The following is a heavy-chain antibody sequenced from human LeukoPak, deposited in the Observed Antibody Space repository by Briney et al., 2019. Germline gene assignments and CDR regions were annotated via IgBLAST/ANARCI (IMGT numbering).Heavy chain of an antibody. CDR1: GYSFATYW. J-gene: IGHJ4*02. D-gene: IGHD3-10*01. Sequence: GESLKISCQGFGYSFATYWIGWVRQVPGKGLEWMGNIYPRDSDTRYSPAFRGQVSISVDKSISTASLQWSSLKASDSATYYCVRRNYYGSGSHYSHFDYWGQGTLVNVSS. V-gene: IGHV5-51*01. CDR3: VRRNYYGSGSHYSHFDY. CDR2: IYPRDSDT.